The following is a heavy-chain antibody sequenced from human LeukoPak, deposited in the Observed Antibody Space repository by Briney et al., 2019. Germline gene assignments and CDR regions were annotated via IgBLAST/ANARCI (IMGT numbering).Heavy chain of an antibody. CDR1: GFTFSNYA. D-gene: IGHD2-21*01. J-gene: IGHJ4*02. V-gene: IGHV3-23*01. Sequence: PGGSLRLSCAVSGFTFSNYAMSWVRQAPGKGLEWLSTISGSGGSTYYADSVKCRFTISRDNSKNTVYLQMKSLRVEATAVYYCAKGLSAAGDYYFDYWGQGALVTVSS. CDR3: AKGLSAAGDYYFDY. CDR2: ISGSGGST.